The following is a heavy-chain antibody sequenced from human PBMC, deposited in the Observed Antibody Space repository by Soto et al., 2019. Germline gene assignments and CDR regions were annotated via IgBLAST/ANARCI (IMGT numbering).Heavy chain of an antibody. Sequence: GGSLRLSCAASGFTFSSYAMHWVRQAPGKGLEWVAVISYDGSNKYYADSVKGRFTISRDNSKNTLYLQMNSLRAEDTAVYYCARDPERSFWSGYFHYYYYGMDVWGQGTTVTVSS. CDR3: ARDPERSFWSGYFHYYYYGMDV. D-gene: IGHD3-3*01. CDR1: GFTFSSYA. V-gene: IGHV3-30-3*01. J-gene: IGHJ6*02. CDR2: ISYDGSNK.